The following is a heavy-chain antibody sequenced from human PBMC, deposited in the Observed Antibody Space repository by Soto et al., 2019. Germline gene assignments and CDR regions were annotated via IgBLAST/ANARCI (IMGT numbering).Heavy chain of an antibody. CDR2: IYHSGST. Sequence: SETLSLTCAVSGGSISSGGYSWSWIRQPPGKGLEWIGYIYHSGSTYYNPSLKSRVTISVDRSKNQFSLKLSSVTAADTAVYYCARGIGDGRGGDWFDPWGQGTLVTVSS. D-gene: IGHD3-16*01. CDR3: ARGIGDGRGGDWFDP. V-gene: IGHV4-30-2*01. J-gene: IGHJ5*02. CDR1: GGSISSGGYS.